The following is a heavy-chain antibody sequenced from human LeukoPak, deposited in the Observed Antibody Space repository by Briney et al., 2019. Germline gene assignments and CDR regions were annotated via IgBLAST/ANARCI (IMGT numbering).Heavy chain of an antibody. D-gene: IGHD3-9*01. J-gene: IGHJ4*02. V-gene: IGHV3-23*01. CDR2: ISGSGGST. Sequence: PGGSLRLSCAASGFTFSSYAMSWVRQAPGKGLEWVSAISGSGGSTYYADSLKGRFTISRDNSKNTLYLQMNSLRAEDTAVYYCAKVLRYFDWLSSFDYWGQGTLVTVSS. CDR1: GFTFSSYA. CDR3: AKVLRYFDWLSSFDY.